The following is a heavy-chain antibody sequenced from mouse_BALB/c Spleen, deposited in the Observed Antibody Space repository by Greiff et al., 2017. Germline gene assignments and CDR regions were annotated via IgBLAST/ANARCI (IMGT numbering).Heavy chain of an antibody. CDR3: AREGSITTVPMDY. V-gene: IGHV1S81*02. CDR2: INPSNGRT. D-gene: IGHD1-1*01. Sequence: QVQLKQPGAELVKPGASVKLSCKASGYTFTSYWMHWVKQRPGQGLEWIGEINPSNGRTNYNEKFKSKATLTVDKSSSTAYMQLSSLTSEDSAVYYCAREGSITTVPMDYWGQGTSVTVSS. CDR1: GYTFTSYW. J-gene: IGHJ4*01.